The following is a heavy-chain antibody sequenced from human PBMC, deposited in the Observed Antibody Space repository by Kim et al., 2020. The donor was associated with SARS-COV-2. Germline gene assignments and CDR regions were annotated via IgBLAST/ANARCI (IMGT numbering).Heavy chain of an antibody. CDR2: ISYDGSNK. CDR1: GFTFSSYA. D-gene: IGHD3-22*01. CDR3: AREMVRNYDSSGYSRHYWYFDL. Sequence: GGSLRLSCAASGFTFSSYAMHWVRQAPGKGLEWVAVISYDGSNKYYADSVKGRFTISRDNSKNTLYLQMNSLRAEDTAVYYCAREMVRNYDSSGYSRHYWYFDLWGRGTLVTVSS. V-gene: IGHV3-30*04. J-gene: IGHJ2*01.